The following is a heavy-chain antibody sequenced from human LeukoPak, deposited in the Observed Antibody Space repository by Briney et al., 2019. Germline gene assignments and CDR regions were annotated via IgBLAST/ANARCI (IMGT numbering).Heavy chain of an antibody. D-gene: IGHD3-10*01. CDR2: SYHSGST. V-gene: IGHV4-38-2*02. Sequence: PSETLSLTCTVSDYSVGSGYYWASIREPPGKGQEWIASSYHSGSTYYNPSLKSRVTISIDTSKNQLSLKLSSVTAAGTAVYYCARANYYGSGSYISRGKIFDYWGQGTLVTVSS. CDR3: ARANYYGSGSYISRGKIFDY. J-gene: IGHJ4*02. CDR1: DYSVGSGYY.